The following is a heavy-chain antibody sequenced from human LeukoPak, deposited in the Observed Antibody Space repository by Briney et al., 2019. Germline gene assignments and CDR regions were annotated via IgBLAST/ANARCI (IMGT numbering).Heavy chain of an antibody. CDR2: ISAHNGNT. V-gene: IGHV1-18*01. J-gene: IGHJ4*02. CDR3: ARHLFGDSSGYSD. Sequence: ASVKVSFKASGYTFTSYGISWVRQAPGQGLEWMGWISAHNGNTNYAQRLQGRVTMTTDTSTSTAYMELRSLRSDDTAVYYCARHLFGDSSGYSDWGQGTLVTVSS. D-gene: IGHD3-22*01. CDR1: GYTFTSYG.